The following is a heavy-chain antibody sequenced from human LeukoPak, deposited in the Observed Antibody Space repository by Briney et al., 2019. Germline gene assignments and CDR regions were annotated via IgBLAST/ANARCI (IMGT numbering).Heavy chain of an antibody. CDR3: ANVTVPDHYHYAVDV. Sequence: GGTLRLSCAGAGFPFSSYAINWVRQAPGKGLEWISVISSSAYDRNYADSVKGRFTISRDNSKNTVYLHMDSLRVEDTAVYYCANVTVPDHYHYAVDVWGQGTTVIVSS. CDR2: ISSSAYDR. V-gene: IGHV3-23*01. CDR1: GFPFSSYA. D-gene: IGHD3-16*01. J-gene: IGHJ6*02.